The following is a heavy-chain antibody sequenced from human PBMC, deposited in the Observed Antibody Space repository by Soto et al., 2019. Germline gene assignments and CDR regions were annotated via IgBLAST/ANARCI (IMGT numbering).Heavy chain of an antibody. Sequence: QVQLQQWGAGLLKPSETLSLTCAVYGGSFSGYYWSWIRQPPGKGLEWNGEINDSGSTNYNPSLKRRVTISVDTSKNQFSTNLSSVTAAGTAVYSGASLRVRGVILSLYGMDVWGQGTTVTVSS. V-gene: IGHV4-34*01. CDR2: INDSGST. D-gene: IGHD3-10*01. J-gene: IGHJ6*02. CDR3: ASLRVRGVILSLYGMDV. CDR1: GGSFSGYY.